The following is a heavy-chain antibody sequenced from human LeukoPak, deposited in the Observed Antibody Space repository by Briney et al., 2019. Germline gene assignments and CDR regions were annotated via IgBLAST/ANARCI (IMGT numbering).Heavy chain of an antibody. CDR2: ISYDGSNK. CDR3: ARAPPGGYDFWSGYPRGYYYYYGMDV. Sequence: GGSLRLSCAASGFTFSSYAMHWVRQAPGKGLEWVAVISYDGSNKYYADSVKGRFTISRDNSKNTLYLQMNSLRAEDTAVYYCARAPPGGYDFWSGYPRGYYYYYGMDVWGQGTTVTVSS. J-gene: IGHJ6*02. CDR1: GFTFSSYA. D-gene: IGHD3-3*01. V-gene: IGHV3-30-3*01.